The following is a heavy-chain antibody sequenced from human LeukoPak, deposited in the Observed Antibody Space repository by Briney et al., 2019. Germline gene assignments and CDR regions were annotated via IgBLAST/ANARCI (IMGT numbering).Heavy chain of an antibody. CDR1: GFTFSSYS. V-gene: IGHV3-21*01. D-gene: IGHD6-19*01. CDR2: ISSSSSYI. CDR3: ARVGAVAGMDLDY. Sequence: PGGSLRLSCAASGFTFSSYSMNWVRQAPGKGLEWVSSISSSSSYIYYADSVKGRFTISRDNAKNSLYLQMNSLRAEDTAVYYCARVGAVAGMDLDYWGQGTLVTVSS. J-gene: IGHJ4*02.